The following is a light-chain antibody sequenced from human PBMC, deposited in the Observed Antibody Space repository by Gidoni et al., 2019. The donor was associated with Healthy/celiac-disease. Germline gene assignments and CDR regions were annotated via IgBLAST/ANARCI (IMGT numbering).Light chain of an antibody. Sequence: EIVMTQSPATLSVSPGERATLSCRASQSVSSNLAWHQQKHGQAPRLLIYGASTRATGIPAMFSGSGSGTEFTLTISSLQSEDFAVYYCQHYNNWWTFGQXTKVEIK. CDR3: QHYNNWWT. J-gene: IGKJ1*01. V-gene: IGKV3-15*01. CDR2: GAS. CDR1: QSVSSN.